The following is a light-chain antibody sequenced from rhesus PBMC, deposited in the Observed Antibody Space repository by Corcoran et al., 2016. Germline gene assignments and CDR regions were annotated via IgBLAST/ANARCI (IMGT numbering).Light chain of an antibody. CDR2: DAS. CDR3: QQYSNWLT. Sequence: EIVLTQSPATLSLSPGERATLSCRASQSVSSSLAWYQQKPGQAPRLLIYDASSRATGIPDRFSGSGSGTDFTLTISSLEPEDVGVDYCQQYSNWLTFGGGTKVELK. CDR1: QSVSSS. J-gene: IGKJ4*01. V-gene: IGKV3-35*01.